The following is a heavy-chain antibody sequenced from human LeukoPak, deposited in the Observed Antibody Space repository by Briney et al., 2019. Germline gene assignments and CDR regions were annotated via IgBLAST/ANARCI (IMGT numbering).Heavy chain of an antibody. V-gene: IGHV1-69*05. J-gene: IGHJ5*02. CDR2: IIPMFGAA. CDR1: GGTFSNYA. CDR3: VRRQALRGRHRAFDP. Sequence: ASVKVSCKASGGTFSNYAVSWVRQAPGQGLEWLGGIIPMFGAAKYAQKFQGGVTVTTDEGTTTAYMELISLRSEDTAVYYCVRRQALRGRHRAFDPWGQGTLVTVTS. D-gene: IGHD6-25*01.